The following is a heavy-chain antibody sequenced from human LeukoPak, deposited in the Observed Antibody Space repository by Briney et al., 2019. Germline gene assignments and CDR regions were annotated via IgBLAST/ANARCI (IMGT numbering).Heavy chain of an antibody. J-gene: IGHJ5*02. CDR2: INPKSGGT. Sequence: GASVKVSCKASGYTFTGYYMHWVRQAPGQGLEWMGWINPKSGGTNYEQKFQGRVIMTRDTSISTAYMELSRLRSDDTAVYYCARRMTTANNWFDPWGQGTLVTVSS. V-gene: IGHV1-2*02. D-gene: IGHD1-1*01. CDR3: ARRMTTANNWFDP. CDR1: GYTFTGYY.